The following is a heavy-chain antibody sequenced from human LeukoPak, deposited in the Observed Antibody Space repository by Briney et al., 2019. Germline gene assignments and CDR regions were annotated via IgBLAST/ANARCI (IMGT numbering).Heavy chain of an antibody. V-gene: IGHV3-48*03. CDR2: IDTSATSM. J-gene: IGHJ4*02. Sequence: PGGSLRLSCAVSGFTFSNLEMNWVRQAPGKGLEWVSHIDTSATSMHYADSVKGRFTISRDNAKNSLFLQMNSLRAEDTAVYYCVTDRPGVMDFDFWGQGTLVTVSS. CDR1: GFTFSNLE. CDR3: VTDRPGVMDFDF. D-gene: IGHD2-2*03.